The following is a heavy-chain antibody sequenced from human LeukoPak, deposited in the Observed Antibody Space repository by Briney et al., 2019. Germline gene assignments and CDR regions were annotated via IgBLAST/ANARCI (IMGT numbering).Heavy chain of an antibody. CDR2: ISRSGRNI. V-gene: IGHV3-21*01. J-gene: IGHJ4*02. CDR1: GFDFSDFT. CDR3: ASRVAATTWDY. D-gene: IGHD1-26*01. Sequence: GRSLRLSCAGAGFDFSDFTVNWVRQSPERGLEWVFSISRSGRNIYYADSVKGRFTMSRDNAKNSFYLQMDRLRGDDTAIYYCASRVAATTWDYWGQGTLVTVSS.